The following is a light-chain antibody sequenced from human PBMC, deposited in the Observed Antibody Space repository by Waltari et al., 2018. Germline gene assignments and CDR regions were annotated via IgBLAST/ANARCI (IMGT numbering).Light chain of an antibody. CDR3: CSYVGLGTYV. CDR1: SSDVGNYNL. Sequence: QSGLTQPASASGSPGQSSTIPCTGTSSDVGNYNLVSWYQQHPGKAPKLLIYEVTKRASGTSDRFSASKSGNTASLTISGLQAQEDEADYYCCSYVGLGTYVFGTGTKVTV. V-gene: IGLV2-23*02. CDR2: EVT. J-gene: IGLJ1*01.